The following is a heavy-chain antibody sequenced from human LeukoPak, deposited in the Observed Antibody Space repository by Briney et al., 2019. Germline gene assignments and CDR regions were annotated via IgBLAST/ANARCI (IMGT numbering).Heavy chain of an antibody. CDR1: GGSISSSSYY. Sequence: SETLSLTCTVSGGSISSSSYYWGWIRQPPGKGLEWIGSIYYSGSTYYNPSLKSRVTISVDTSKNQFSPKLSSVTAADTAVYYCARVDTAMAPYYYYMDVWGKGTTVTISS. CDR2: IYYSGST. D-gene: IGHD5-18*01. J-gene: IGHJ6*03. CDR3: ARVDTAMAPYYYYMDV. V-gene: IGHV4-39*07.